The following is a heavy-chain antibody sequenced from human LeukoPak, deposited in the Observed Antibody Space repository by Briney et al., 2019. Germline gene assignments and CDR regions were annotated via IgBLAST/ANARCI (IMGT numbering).Heavy chain of an antibody. CDR1: GGSISSYY. V-gene: IGHV4-59*01. CDR2: IYYSGST. D-gene: IGHD6-13*01. J-gene: IGHJ4*02. Sequence: SETLSLTCTVSGGSISSYYWSWIRQPPGKGLEWIGYIYYSGSTNYNPSLKSRVTISVDTSKNQFSLKLSSVTAADTAVYYCARARYSSSWACDYWGQGTLVAVSS. CDR3: ARARYSSSWACDY.